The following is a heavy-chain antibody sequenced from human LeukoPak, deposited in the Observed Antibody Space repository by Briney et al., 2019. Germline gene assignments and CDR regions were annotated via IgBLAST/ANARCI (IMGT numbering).Heavy chain of an antibody. V-gene: IGHV1-24*01. CDR1: GYTLTELS. Sequence: GASVKVSCKVSGYTLTELSMHWVRQAPGKGLEWMGGFDPEVGKTIYAQKFQGRVTMTEDTSTDTAYMELSELRSDDTAVYYCAGQKDPRPIDYWGQGTLITVSS. J-gene: IGHJ4*02. CDR2: FDPEVGKT. CDR3: AGQKDPRPIDY.